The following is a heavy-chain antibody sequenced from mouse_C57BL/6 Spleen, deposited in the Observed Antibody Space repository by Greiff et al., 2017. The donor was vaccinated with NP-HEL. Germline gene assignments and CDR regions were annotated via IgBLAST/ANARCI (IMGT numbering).Heavy chain of an antibody. CDR1: GFTFSSYT. CDR3: ARWGFQYYFDY. V-gene: IGHV5-9*01. CDR2: ISGGGGNT. J-gene: IGHJ2*01. Sequence: EVQVVESGGGLVKPGGSLKLSCAASGFTFSSYTMSWVRQTPEKRLEWVATISGGGGNTYYPDSVKGRFTISRDNAKNTLYLQMSSLRSEDTALYYCARWGFQYYFDYWGQGTTLTVSS.